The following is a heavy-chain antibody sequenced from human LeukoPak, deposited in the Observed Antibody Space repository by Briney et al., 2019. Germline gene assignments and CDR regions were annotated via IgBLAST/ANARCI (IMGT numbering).Heavy chain of an antibody. Sequence: GGSLRLSCAASGFTFSSYAMSWVRQAPGKGLEWVSAISGSGGSTYYADSVKGRFTVSRDNSKNTLYLQMNSLRAEDTAVYYCAKDPEQWLVQHYFDYWGQGTLVTVSS. CDR3: AKDPEQWLVQHYFDY. CDR1: GFTFSSYA. D-gene: IGHD6-19*01. CDR2: ISGSGGST. V-gene: IGHV3-23*01. J-gene: IGHJ4*02.